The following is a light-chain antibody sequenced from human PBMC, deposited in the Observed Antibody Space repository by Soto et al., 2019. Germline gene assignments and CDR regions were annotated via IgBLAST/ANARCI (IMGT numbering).Light chain of an antibody. Sequence: DIQMTQSPSTLSASVGDRFTITCRASQSISSWLAWYQQKPGKAPKLLIYKASSLQSGVPSRFSGGGSETEFTLTISSLQPDDFATYYCQHYKSYQWTFGEGTKVDIK. CDR1: QSISSW. V-gene: IGKV1-5*03. CDR2: KAS. CDR3: QHYKSYQWT. J-gene: IGKJ1*01.